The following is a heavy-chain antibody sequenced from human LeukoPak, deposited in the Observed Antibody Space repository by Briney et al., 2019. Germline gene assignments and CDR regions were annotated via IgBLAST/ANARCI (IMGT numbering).Heavy chain of an antibody. CDR2: IIPIFGTA. J-gene: IGHJ5*02. Sequence: SVKVSCKASGCTFSSYAINWVRQAPGQGLEWMGGIIPIFGTANYAQKFQGRVTITTDDSTSTAYMELSSLRSEDTAVYVCVRGWPLIAAPPWFDPWGQGSLVTVSS. CDR3: VRGWPLIAAPPWFDP. V-gene: IGHV1-69*05. CDR1: GCTFSSYA. D-gene: IGHD6-6*01.